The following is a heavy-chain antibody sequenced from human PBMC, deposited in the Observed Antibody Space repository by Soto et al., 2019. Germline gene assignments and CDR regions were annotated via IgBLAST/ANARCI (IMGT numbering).Heavy chain of an antibody. D-gene: IGHD1-1*01. CDR2: IYTSGST. Sequence: QVQLQESGPGLVKPSETLSLTCTVSGGSISSYYWSWIRQPAGKGLEWIGRIYTSGSTNYNPSLKSRVTMSVDTSKNQFSLKLSSETAADTAVYYCARLSYNWNLYGMDVWGQGTTVTVSS. V-gene: IGHV4-4*07. J-gene: IGHJ6*02. CDR1: GGSISSYY. CDR3: ARLSYNWNLYGMDV.